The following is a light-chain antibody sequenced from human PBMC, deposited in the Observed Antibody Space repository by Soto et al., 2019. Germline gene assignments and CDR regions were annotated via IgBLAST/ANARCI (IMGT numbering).Light chain of an antibody. CDR1: QSISKS. CDR2: GAS. V-gene: IGKV3-11*01. CDR3: QQRSSWPLT. Sequence: EIVMTQSPATLSVSPGDSATLSCRASQSISKSLVWYQQKPGQAPRLLIDGASNRATGIPARFSGSGSGTDFTLTISSLEPEDFAVYFCQQRSSWPLTFGGGTKVDIK. J-gene: IGKJ4*02.